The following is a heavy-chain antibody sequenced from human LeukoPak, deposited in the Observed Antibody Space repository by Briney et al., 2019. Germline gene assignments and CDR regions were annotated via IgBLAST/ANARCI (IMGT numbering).Heavy chain of an antibody. D-gene: IGHD3-22*01. V-gene: IGHV4-38-2*01. J-gene: IGHJ4*02. Sequence: SETLSLTCAVSGSSISSGYYWDWIRQPPGKGLEWIGSIYHSGSTQYNPSLKSRVTISVDTSKNQFSLKLSSVTAADTAVYYCSRRKTYYLDRSGYLVDYWGQGTLVTVSS. CDR3: SRRKTYYLDRSGYLVDY. CDR1: GSSISSGYY. CDR2: IYHSGST.